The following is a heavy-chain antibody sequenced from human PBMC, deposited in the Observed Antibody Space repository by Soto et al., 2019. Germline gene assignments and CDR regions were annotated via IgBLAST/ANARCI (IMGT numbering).Heavy chain of an antibody. D-gene: IGHD3-16*02. CDR3: ARDLRPEGIMITFGGVIVDY. CDR2: ISSSSSTI. CDR1: GFTFSSYS. V-gene: IGHV3-48*02. Sequence: EVQLVESGGGLVQPGGSLRLSCAASGFTFSSYSMNWVRQAPGKGLEWVSYISSSSSTIYYADSVKGRFTISRDNAKNSLYLQMNSLRDEDTDVYYCARDLRPEGIMITFGGVIVDYWGQGTLVTVSS. J-gene: IGHJ4*02.